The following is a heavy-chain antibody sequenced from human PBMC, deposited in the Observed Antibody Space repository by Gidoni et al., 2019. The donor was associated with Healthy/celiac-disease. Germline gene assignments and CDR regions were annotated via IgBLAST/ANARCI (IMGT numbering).Heavy chain of an antibody. CDR2: IYYSGST. D-gene: IGHD3-22*01. Sequence: QLQLQESGPGLVKPSETLSLTCTVSGGSISSSSYYWGWIRQPPGKGLEWIGSIYYSGSTYYNPSLKSRVTISVDTSKNQFSLKLSSVTAADTAVYYCARERRIVNENTIYWGQGTLVTVSS. CDR3: ARERRIVNENTIY. V-gene: IGHV4-39*02. J-gene: IGHJ4*02. CDR1: GGSISSSSYY.